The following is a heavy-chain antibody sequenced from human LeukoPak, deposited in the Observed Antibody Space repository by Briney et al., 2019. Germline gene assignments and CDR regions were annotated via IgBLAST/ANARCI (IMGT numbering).Heavy chain of an antibody. Sequence: ASVKVSCKASGYTFTSYGISWVRQAPGQGLEWMGWISAYNGNTNYAQKLQGRVTMTTDTSTSTAYMELSSLRSDDTAVYYCARDFPLDPRTYYYYGMDVWGQGTTVTVSS. CDR3: ARDFPLDPRTYYYYGMDV. D-gene: IGHD1-7*01. CDR2: ISAYNGNT. J-gene: IGHJ6*02. V-gene: IGHV1-18*01. CDR1: GYTFTSYG.